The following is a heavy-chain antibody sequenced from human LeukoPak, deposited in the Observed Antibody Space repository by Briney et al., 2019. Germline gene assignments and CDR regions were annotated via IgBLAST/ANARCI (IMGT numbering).Heavy chain of an antibody. Sequence: PGGSLRLSCVASGFIFSSYAMHWVRQAPGKGLEWVALISYDGTNKYYADSVRGRFTISRDDSKNTLYLQMNSLRADDTAEYYCARSFGGSYAYFDYWGQGTLVTVSS. J-gene: IGHJ4*02. D-gene: IGHD1-26*01. CDR1: GFIFSSYA. CDR2: ISYDGTNK. V-gene: IGHV3-30-3*01. CDR3: ARSFGGSYAYFDY.